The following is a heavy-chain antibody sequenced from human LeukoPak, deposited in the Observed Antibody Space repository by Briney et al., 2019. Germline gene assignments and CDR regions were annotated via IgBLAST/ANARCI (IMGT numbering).Heavy chain of an antibody. V-gene: IGHV3-48*01. CDR1: GFTFSSYS. Sequence: GGSLRLSCAASGFTFSSYSMNWVRQAPGKGLEWVSYISGSSSTIYYADSVKGRFTISRDNAKNSLYLQMNSLRAEDTAVYYCARFGRYYYDSSGRPSGDAFDIWGQGTMVTVSS. J-gene: IGHJ3*02. CDR2: ISGSSSTI. D-gene: IGHD3-22*01. CDR3: ARFGRYYYDSSGRPSGDAFDI.